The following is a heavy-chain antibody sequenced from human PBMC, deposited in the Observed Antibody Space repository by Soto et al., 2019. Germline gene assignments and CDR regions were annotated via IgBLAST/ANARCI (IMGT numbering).Heavy chain of an antibody. CDR1: GYTFTNHY. D-gene: IGHD5-12*01. Sequence: QVQLVQSGAEVKSPGASVKVSCEASGYTFTNHYIHWIRQAPGQGLEWVGWINPYSGDTNCAQNLQDWVTMTRDTSINTAFMELKRLRSDDTALYYCARERYTGYNGFDLWGQGSLVTVSP. V-gene: IGHV1-2*04. CDR2: INPYSGDT. J-gene: IGHJ5*02. CDR3: ARERYTGYNGFDL.